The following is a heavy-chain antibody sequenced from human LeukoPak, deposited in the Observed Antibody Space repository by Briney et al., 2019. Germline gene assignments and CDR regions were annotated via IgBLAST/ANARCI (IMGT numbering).Heavy chain of an antibody. V-gene: IGHV3-30*18. D-gene: IGHD1-1*01. Sequence: GGSLRLSCAASGFTFSSYGMHWVRQAPGKGLEWVAVISYDGSNKYYADSVKGRFTISRDNSKNTLYLQMNSLRAEDTAVYYCAKKGERTTGKLTWFDPWGQGTLVTVSS. J-gene: IGHJ5*02. CDR2: ISYDGSNK. CDR3: AKKGERTTGKLTWFDP. CDR1: GFTFSSYG.